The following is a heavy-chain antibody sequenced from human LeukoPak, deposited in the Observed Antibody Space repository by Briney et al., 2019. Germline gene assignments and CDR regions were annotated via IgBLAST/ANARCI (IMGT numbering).Heavy chain of an antibody. Sequence: GGSLRLSCAVSGFTFNNYGMSWVRQAPGMGLEWVSHIADGSETTYYADSVQGRFTISRDNAKNSLYLQMNSLRAEDTAVYYCARDSDSSSWYWFDPWGQGTLVTVSS. CDR3: ARDSDSSSWYWFDP. CDR1: GFTFNNYG. V-gene: IGHV3-23*01. J-gene: IGHJ5*02. CDR2: IADGSETT. D-gene: IGHD6-13*01.